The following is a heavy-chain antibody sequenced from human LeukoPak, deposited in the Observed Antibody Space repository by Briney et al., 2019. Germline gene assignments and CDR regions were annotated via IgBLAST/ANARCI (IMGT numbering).Heavy chain of an antibody. CDR1: GGSISSYY. D-gene: IGHD3-22*01. Sequence: SETLSLTCTVSGGSISSYYWSWIRQPPGKGLEWIGFIYYSGSTNYNPSLKSRVTISVDTSKNQFSLKLSSVTAADTAVYYCARDGDDSSGYSLDYWGQGTLVTVSS. V-gene: IGHV4-59*12. CDR2: IYYSGST. CDR3: ARDGDDSSGYSLDY. J-gene: IGHJ4*02.